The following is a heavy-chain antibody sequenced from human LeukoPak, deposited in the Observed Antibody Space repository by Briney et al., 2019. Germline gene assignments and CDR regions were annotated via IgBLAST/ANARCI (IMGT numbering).Heavy chain of an antibody. D-gene: IGHD5-24*01. CDR2: MNPNSGNT. J-gene: IGHJ4*02. CDR1: GYTFSSYD. Sequence: GASVKVSCKASGYTFSSYDINWVRQATGQGLERMGWMNPNSGNTGYAQKFQGRVTMTTDTSTSTAYMELRSLRSDDTAVYYCARRDGYNKDYWGQGTLVTVSS. V-gene: IGHV1-8*01. CDR3: ARRDGYNKDY.